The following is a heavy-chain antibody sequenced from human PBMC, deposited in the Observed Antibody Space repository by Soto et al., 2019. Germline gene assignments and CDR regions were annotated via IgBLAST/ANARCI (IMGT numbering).Heavy chain of an antibody. J-gene: IGHJ5*02. Sequence: QLLESGPGLVKPSETLSLTCSVSGGPISSNSYYWGWIRQPPGKGLEWIGSIYYSGNTYYNPSLKSRVTISVDTSKNQFSLKLSSVTAADTAVYYCARHKSDYAIPNWFDPWGQGTLVTVSS. CDR2: IYYSGNT. D-gene: IGHD4-17*01. V-gene: IGHV4-39*01. CDR3: ARHKSDYAIPNWFDP. CDR1: GGPISSNSYY.